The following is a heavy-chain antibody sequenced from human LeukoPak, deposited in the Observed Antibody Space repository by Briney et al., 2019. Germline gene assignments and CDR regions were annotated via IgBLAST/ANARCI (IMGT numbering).Heavy chain of an antibody. CDR1: GDSISSYY. V-gene: IGHV4-4*07. Sequence: KPSETLSLTCTVSGDSISSYYWSWIRQPAGKGLGWIGRIYTSGSTNYNPSLKNRVTMSVDTSKNQFSLKLSSVTAADTAVYYCASTTYYYDSSGYYFLDYWGQGTLVTVSS. D-gene: IGHD3-22*01. CDR2: IYTSGST. J-gene: IGHJ4*02. CDR3: ASTTYYYDSSGYYFLDY.